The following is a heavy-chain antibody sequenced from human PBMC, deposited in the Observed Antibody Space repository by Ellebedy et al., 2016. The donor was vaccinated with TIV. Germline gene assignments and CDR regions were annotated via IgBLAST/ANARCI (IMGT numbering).Heavy chain of an antibody. CDR2: LYGSGGGI. J-gene: IGHJ4*02. Sequence: PGGSLRLSCAASGFTFSNYAMGWVRQTPGKGLEGVSGLYGSGGGIFYSASVKGRFTISRDNSKNTVYLQMNSLRAEDTAVYYCATSAVGHSHGYYFDYWGQGTLVTVSA. CDR3: ATSAVGHSHGYYFDY. V-gene: IGHV3-23*01. D-gene: IGHD3-22*01. CDR1: GFTFSNYA.